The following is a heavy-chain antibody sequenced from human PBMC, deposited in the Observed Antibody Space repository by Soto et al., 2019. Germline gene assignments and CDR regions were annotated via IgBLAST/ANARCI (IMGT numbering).Heavy chain of an antibody. V-gene: IGHV3-30-3*01. J-gene: IGHJ3*01. CDR2: ISYDGTRA. CDR1: VCTFSSYP. Sequence: VGSLRLSCASSVCTFSSYPFHCVRQSPGKWLESVAVISYDGTRADYTDSVEGRFTISRDNSKNTLSLQMNSLTPEDTAIYYCARDVLAAAPTQYLSGLEVWCQAAVVTLS. D-gene: IGHD6-6*01. CDR3: ARDVLAAAPTQYLSGLEV.